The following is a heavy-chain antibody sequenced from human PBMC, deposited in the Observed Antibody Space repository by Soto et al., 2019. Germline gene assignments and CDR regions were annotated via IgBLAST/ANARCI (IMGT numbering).Heavy chain of an antibody. V-gene: IGHV3-21*01. J-gene: IGHJ4*02. CDR1: GFTFSSYS. D-gene: IGHD2-21*01. Sequence: GGSLRLSCAASGFTFSSYSMNWVRQAPGKGLEWVSSISSSSSYIYYADSVKGRFTISRDNAKNSLYLQMNSLRAEDTAVYYCARDTSSDLAYCGGDCYSGFDYWGQGTLVTVSS. CDR2: ISSSSSYI. CDR3: ARDTSSDLAYCGGDCYSGFDY.